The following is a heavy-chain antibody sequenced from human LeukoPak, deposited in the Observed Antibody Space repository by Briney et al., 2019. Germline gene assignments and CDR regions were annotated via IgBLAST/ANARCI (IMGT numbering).Heavy chain of an antibody. J-gene: IGHJ6*02. V-gene: IGHV3-33*06. CDR1: GFTLSSYG. CDR2: IWYDGSKK. D-gene: IGHD3-22*01. Sequence: GGSLRLSCTASGFTLSSYGMHWVRQAPGKGLEWVALIWYDGSKKYYADSVKGRFTISRDNSKNTLYLQMNSLRAEDTALYYCAKSGSYDSRVSVYYYYGMDVWGQGTTVTVPS. CDR3: AKSGSYDSRVSVYYYYGMDV.